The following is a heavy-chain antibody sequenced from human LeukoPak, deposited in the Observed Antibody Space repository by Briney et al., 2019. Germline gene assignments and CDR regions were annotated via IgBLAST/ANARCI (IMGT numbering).Heavy chain of an antibody. CDR3: ARCTYGSGSYPPDY. J-gene: IGHJ4*02. CDR2: IWYDGSLK. V-gene: IGHV3-33*01. Sequence: GGSLRLSCAASGFSFSSYGMHWVRQAPGKGLEWVAVIWYDGSLKYYADSVKGRFTISRDNSKNTLYLQMNSLRAEDTAVYYCARCTYGSGSYPPDYWGQGTLVTVSS. D-gene: IGHD3-10*01. CDR1: GFSFSSYG.